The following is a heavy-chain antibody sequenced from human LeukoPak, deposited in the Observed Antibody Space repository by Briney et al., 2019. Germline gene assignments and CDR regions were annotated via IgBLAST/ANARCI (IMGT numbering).Heavy chain of an antibody. V-gene: IGHV3-23*01. CDR1: GFTFSNYA. J-gene: IGHJ4*02. CDR2: SSGSGGST. CDR3: AKYAGLYYSDY. Sequence: GGSLRLFCAASGFTFSNYATSWVRQAPGKGLEWVSASSGSGGSTHYADSVKGRFTISRDNSKNTLYLQMNSLRAGDTAVYYCAKYAGLYYSDYWGQGTLVTVSS. D-gene: IGHD2-2*01.